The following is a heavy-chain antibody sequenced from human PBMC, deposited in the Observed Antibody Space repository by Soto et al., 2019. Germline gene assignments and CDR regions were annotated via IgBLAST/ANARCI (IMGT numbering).Heavy chain of an antibody. J-gene: IGHJ5*02. V-gene: IGHV4-30-2*01. Sequence: SETLSLNCAVSGGSISSGGYSWSWIRQPPGKGLEWIGYIYHSGSTYYNPSLKSRVTISVDTSKNQFSLKLSSVTAADTAVYYCAREEGGGYDHRWFDPWGQGTLVTVSS. CDR3: AREEGGGYDHRWFDP. D-gene: IGHD5-12*01. CDR2: IYHSGST. CDR1: GGSISSGGYS.